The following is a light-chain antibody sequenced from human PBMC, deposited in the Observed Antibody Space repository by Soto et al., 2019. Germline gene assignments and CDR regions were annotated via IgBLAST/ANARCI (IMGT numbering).Light chain of an antibody. CDR3: SSYTSSSTLLYV. V-gene: IGLV2-14*01. CDR1: SSDVGGYNY. J-gene: IGLJ1*01. Sequence: QSALTQPASVSGSPGQSITISCTGTSSDVGGYNYVSWYQQHPGKAPKLMIDDVSNRPSGVSNRFSGSKSGNTASLTISGRQAEDEADYYCSSYTSSSTLLYVFGTGTKLTVL. CDR2: DVS.